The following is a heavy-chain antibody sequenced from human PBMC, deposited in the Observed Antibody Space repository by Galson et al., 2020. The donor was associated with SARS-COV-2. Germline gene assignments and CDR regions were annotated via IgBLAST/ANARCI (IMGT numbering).Heavy chain of an antibody. D-gene: IGHD3-10*01. CDR1: GDRVSSNSAA. CDR2: TYYRSKWYN. J-gene: IGHJ2*01. CDR3: ARGLLWFGEHWYFDL. V-gene: IGHV6-1*01. Sequence: SQPLSLTCAIPGDRVSSNSAAWNWIRQSPSRGLEWLGRTYYRSKWYNDYAVSVKSRITINPDTSKNQFSLQLNSVTPEDTAVYYCARGLLWFGEHWYFDLWGRGTLVTVSS.